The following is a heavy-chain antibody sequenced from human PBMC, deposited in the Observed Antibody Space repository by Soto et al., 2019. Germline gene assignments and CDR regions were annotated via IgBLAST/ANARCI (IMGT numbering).Heavy chain of an antibody. CDR2: INPSGGST. CDR3: ARDSWASQRSDSSGYYS. V-gene: IGHV1-46*01. CDR1: GYTFTSYY. Sequence: GASVKVSCKASGYTFTSYYMHWVRQAPGQGLEWMGIINPSGGSTSYAQKFQGRVTITADESTSTAYMELSSLRSEDTAVYYCARDSWASQRSDSSGYYSWGQGTLVTVSS. D-gene: IGHD3-22*01. J-gene: IGHJ4*02.